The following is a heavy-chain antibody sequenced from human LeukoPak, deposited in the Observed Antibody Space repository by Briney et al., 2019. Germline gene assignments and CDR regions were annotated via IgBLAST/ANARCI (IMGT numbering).Heavy chain of an antibody. CDR1: GGSIRNYY. D-gene: IGHD3-16*01. J-gene: IGHJ4*02. Sequence: SETLSLTCTVSGGSIRNYYWNWIRQPPGKGLEWIGYIYYSGSTNYNPSLKSRATISVDTSKNQFSLKLSSVTAADTAVYYCARHSWFGDFDYWGQGTLVTVSS. V-gene: IGHV4-59*08. CDR3: ARHSWFGDFDY. CDR2: IYYSGST.